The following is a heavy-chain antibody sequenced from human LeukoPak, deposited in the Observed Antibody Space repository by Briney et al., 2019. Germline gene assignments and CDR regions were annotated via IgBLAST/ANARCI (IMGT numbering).Heavy chain of an antibody. J-gene: IGHJ3*02. CDR2: ISGSGGST. CDR3: AKADVVVIAIFAFDI. Sequence: GGSLRLSCAAPGFTFSSYAMSWVRQAPGKGLEWVSAISGSGGSTYYADSVKGRFTISRDNSKNTLYLQMNSLRAEDTAVYYCAKADVVVIAIFAFDIWGQGTMVTVSS. D-gene: IGHD2-21*01. V-gene: IGHV3-23*01. CDR1: GFTFSSYA.